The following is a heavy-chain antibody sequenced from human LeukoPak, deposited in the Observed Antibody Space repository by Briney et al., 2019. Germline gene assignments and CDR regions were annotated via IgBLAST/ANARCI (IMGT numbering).Heavy chain of an antibody. CDR3: ARHLAWLLPYFDY. CDR1: GYSISSGYY. V-gene: IGHV4-38-2*01. D-gene: IGHD3-22*01. CDR2: IYHSGST. J-gene: IGHJ4*02. Sequence: SETLSLTCAVSGYSISSGYYWGWIRQPPGKGLEWIGSIYHSGSTCYNPSLKSRVTISVDTSKNQFSLKLSSVTAADTAVYYCARHLAWLLPYFDYWGQGTLVTVSS.